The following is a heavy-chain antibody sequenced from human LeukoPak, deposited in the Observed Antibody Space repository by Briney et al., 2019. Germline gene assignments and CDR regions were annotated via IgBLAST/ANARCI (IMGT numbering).Heavy chain of an antibody. J-gene: IGHJ5*02. V-gene: IGHV4-59*08. CDR1: GGSIRSYY. Sequence: SETLSLTCTVSGGSIRSYYWSWIRQPPGKGLEWIGYIYYSGSTKYNPSLKSRVTISVDTSKNQFSLKLSSVTAADTAVYYCARRSAVAGTSWFDPWGQGTLVTVSS. D-gene: IGHD6-19*01. CDR3: ARRSAVAGTSWFDP. CDR2: IYYSGST.